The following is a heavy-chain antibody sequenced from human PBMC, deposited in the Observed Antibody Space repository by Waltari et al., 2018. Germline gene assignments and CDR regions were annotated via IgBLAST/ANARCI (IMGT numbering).Heavy chain of an antibody. V-gene: IGHV4-39*01. D-gene: IGHD6-13*01. Sequence: QLHLQESGPGLVKPSETLSLTCSVSGGSITSNRHYWGWIRQPPGKGLEWTGTISYSGATYNSPSLKSRVTISVDTSKNQFSLKLSSVTAADTAVYYCATYVGASVGMAAFDVWGQGTMVTVSS. CDR2: ISYSGAT. CDR3: ATYVGASVGMAAFDV. CDR1: GGSITSNRHY. J-gene: IGHJ3*01.